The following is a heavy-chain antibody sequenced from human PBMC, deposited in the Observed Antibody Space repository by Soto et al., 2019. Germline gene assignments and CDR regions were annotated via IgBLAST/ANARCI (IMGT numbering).Heavy chain of an antibody. CDR1: GFTFSSYA. CDR2: ISGSGGST. D-gene: IGHD6-6*01. V-gene: IGHV3-23*01. CDR3: AKVLIAARPGEYFQH. Sequence: GGSLRLSCAASGFTFSSYAMSWVRQAPGKGLEWVSAISGSGGSTYYADSVKGRFTISRDNSKNTLFLQMNSLRAEDTAVYYCAKVLIAARPGEYFQHWGQGTLVTVSS. J-gene: IGHJ1*01.